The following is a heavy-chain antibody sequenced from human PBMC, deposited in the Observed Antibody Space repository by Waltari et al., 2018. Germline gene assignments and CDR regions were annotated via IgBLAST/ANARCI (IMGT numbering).Heavy chain of an antibody. Sequence: QVQLQESGPGLVQPSETLSLTCVVSGYSISSGSYWGWMRQPPRMGLEWIGEIYHSGNTFNYPALVTRAAISFETTTNNLPMRLTSVTAAETAVYYGALRIEVSGHWYFDLWGRGTLVIVSS. CDR3: ALRIEVSGHWYFDL. CDR2: IYHSGNT. V-gene: IGHV4-38-2*01. J-gene: IGHJ2*01. D-gene: IGHD3-3*01. CDR1: GYSISSGSY.